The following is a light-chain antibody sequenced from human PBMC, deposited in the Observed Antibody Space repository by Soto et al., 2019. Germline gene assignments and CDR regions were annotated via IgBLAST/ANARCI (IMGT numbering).Light chain of an antibody. CDR1: QSISNY. Sequence: DIQMTQSSSSLSASXXDRVTITCRASQSISNYLNWYQQKPGKAPNLXXHAASSLQSGVPPRFSGSGSGTDFTLTISRLEPEDFAVYYCQLYGPSLTWTFGQGTKVDIK. V-gene: IGKV1-39*02. CDR2: AAS. CDR3: QLYGPSLTWT. J-gene: IGKJ1*01.